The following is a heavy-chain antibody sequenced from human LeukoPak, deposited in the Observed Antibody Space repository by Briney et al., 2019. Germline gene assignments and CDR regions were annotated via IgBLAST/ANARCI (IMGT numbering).Heavy chain of an antibody. Sequence: ASVKVSCKASGYTFTCYYMHWVRQAPGQGLEWMGWINPNSGGTNYAQKFQGWVTMTRDTSISTAYMELSRLRSDDTAVYYCARDYYYDSSGYYTYYFDYWGQGTQVTVSS. CDR2: INPNSGGT. J-gene: IGHJ4*02. D-gene: IGHD3-22*01. CDR3: ARDYYYDSSGYYTYYFDY. V-gene: IGHV1-2*04. CDR1: GYTFTCYY.